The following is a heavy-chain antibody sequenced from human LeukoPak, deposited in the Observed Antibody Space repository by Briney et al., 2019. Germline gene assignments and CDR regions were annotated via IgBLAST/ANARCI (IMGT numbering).Heavy chain of an antibody. Sequence: SETLSLTCTVSGGSISSSSYYWGWIRQPPGKGLEWIGSIYYSGSTYYNPSLKSRVTISVDTSKNQFSLKLSSVTAADTAVYYCARQNDFWSGHALLDAFDIWGQGTMVTVSS. CDR1: GGSISSSSYY. V-gene: IGHV4-39*01. J-gene: IGHJ3*02. CDR3: ARQNDFWSGHALLDAFDI. CDR2: IYYSGST. D-gene: IGHD3-3*01.